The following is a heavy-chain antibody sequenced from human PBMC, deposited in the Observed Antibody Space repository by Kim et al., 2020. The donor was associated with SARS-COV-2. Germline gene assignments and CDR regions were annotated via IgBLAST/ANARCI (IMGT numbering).Heavy chain of an antibody. CDR2: IYHSESP. J-gene: IGHJ4*02. D-gene: IGHD6-13*01. V-gene: IGHV4-4*02. CDR3: ARAPDPRYSSSWYIDY. CDR1: GGSISSSNW. Sequence: SETLSLTCAVSGGSISSSNWWSWVRQPPGKGLEWIGEIYHSESPNYNPSLKSRVTISVDKSKNQFSLKLSSVTAADTDVYYCARAPDPRYSSSWYIDYWGQGTLGNVSS.